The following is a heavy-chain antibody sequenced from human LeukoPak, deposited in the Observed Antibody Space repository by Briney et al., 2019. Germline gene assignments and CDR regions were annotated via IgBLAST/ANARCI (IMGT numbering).Heavy chain of an antibody. CDR1: GFTFSSYG. CDR3: ASSSDIYGSGSYFNSLGDV. V-gene: IGHV3-23*01. J-gene: IGHJ6*04. D-gene: IGHD3-10*01. CDR2: ISGSGGST. Sequence: GGSLRLSCAASGFTFSSYGMSWVRQAPGKGLEWVSAISGSGGSTYYADSVKGRFTISRDNSKNTLYLQMNSLRAEDTAVYYCASSSDIYGSGSYFNSLGDVWGKGTTVSISS.